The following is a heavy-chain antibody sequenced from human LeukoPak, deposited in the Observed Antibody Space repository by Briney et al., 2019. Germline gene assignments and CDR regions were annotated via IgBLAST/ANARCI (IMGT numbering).Heavy chain of an antibody. V-gene: IGHV4-34*01. CDR3: AREGLRYYYYDSSGDAFDI. CDR2: XNHSGST. D-gene: IGHD3-22*01. Sequence: WIRQPPGKGREXXGEXNHSGSTNYNPSLKSRVTISVDTSKNQFSLKLSSVTAADTAVYYCAREGLRYYYYDSSGDAFDIWGQGTMVTVSS. J-gene: IGHJ3*02.